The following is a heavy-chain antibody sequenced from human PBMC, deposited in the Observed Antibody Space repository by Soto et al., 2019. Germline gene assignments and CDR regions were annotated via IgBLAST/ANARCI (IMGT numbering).Heavy chain of an antibody. Sequence: SETLSLTCTVSGASISSYYWSWIRQPPGKGLEWIGYIYYSGSTNYNPSLKSRVTISVDTSKNQFSLKLSSVTAADTAVYYCARLGIAAAGRPYYYYGMDVWGQGTTVTVPS. CDR3: ARLGIAAAGRPYYYYGMDV. D-gene: IGHD6-13*01. J-gene: IGHJ6*02. CDR2: IYYSGST. CDR1: GASISSYY. V-gene: IGHV4-59*08.